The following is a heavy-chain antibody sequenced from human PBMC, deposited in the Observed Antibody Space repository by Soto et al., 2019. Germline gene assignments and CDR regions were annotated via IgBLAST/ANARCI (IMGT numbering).Heavy chain of an antibody. Sequence: GGSLRLSCAASGFIFENFGMSWVRQAPGKGLEWISSISGSGFKKYYADSVKGRFTTSRDNSKSTVYLELNNLSAEDTAVYHCAKNQGVELVPLATVDWFDPWGQGSVVTVSS. D-gene: IGHD1-26*01. CDR1: GFIFENFG. CDR3: AKNQGVELVPLATVDWFDP. V-gene: IGHV3-23*01. CDR2: ISGSGFKK. J-gene: IGHJ5*02.